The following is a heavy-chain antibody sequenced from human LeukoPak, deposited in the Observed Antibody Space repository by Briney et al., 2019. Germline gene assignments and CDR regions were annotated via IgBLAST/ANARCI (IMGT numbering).Heavy chain of an antibody. CDR1: GGSISSGSYY. D-gene: IGHD2-15*01. CDR2: IYYSGST. V-gene: IGHV4-39*07. CDR3: ARRAVVVVAATMRYYFDY. J-gene: IGHJ4*02. Sequence: SETLSLTCTVSGGSISSGSYYWSWIRQPAGKGLEWIGSIYYSGSTYYNPSLKSRVTISVDTSKNQFSLKLSSVTAADTAVYYCARRAVVVVAATMRYYFDYWGQGTLVTVSS.